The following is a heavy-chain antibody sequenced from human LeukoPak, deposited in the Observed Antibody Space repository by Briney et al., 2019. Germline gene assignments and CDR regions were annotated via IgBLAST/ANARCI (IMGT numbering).Heavy chain of an antibody. CDR2: ISSSGSTI. J-gene: IGHJ4*02. D-gene: IGHD5-12*01. CDR1: GFTFSDYY. Sequence: AGGSLRLSCAASGFTFSDYYMSWIRQAPGKGLEWVSYISSSGSTIYYADSVKGRFTISRDNAKNSLYLQMNSLRAEDTAVYYCARVSQGLRSYFDYWGQGTLVTVSS. V-gene: IGHV3-11*04. CDR3: ARVSQGLRSYFDY.